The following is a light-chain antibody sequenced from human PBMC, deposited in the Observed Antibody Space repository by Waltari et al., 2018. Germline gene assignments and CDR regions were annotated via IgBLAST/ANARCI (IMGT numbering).Light chain of an antibody. CDR1: QGINNW. CDR3: QQANSFSIT. J-gene: IGKJ5*01. V-gene: IGKV1-12*01. CDR2: AAS. Sequence: DIQMTQSPSSVSASVGDRVTITCRASQGINNWLAWYQQKPGKAPKLLIYAASSLQSGVPSRFSGSGSGTDFTLTISSQQPEDFATYYCQQANSFSITFGQGTRLEIK.